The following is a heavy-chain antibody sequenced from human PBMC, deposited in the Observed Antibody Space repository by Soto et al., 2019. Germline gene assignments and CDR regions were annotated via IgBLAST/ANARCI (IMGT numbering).Heavy chain of an antibody. Sequence: PSENLSLTCTVSGGSISSYYWSWIRQPPGKGLEWIGYIYYSGSTNYNPSLKSRVTISVDTSKNQFSLKLSSVTAADTAVYYCARRPYYYYYGMDVWGQGTTVTVSS. J-gene: IGHJ6*02. CDR2: IYYSGST. CDR1: GGSISSYY. CDR3: ARRPYYYYYGMDV. V-gene: IGHV4-59*01.